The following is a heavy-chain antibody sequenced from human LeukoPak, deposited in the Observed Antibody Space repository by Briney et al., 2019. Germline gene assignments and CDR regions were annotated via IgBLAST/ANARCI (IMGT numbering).Heavy chain of an antibody. V-gene: IGHV3-9*01. CDR1: GFTFDDYA. J-gene: IGHJ1*01. D-gene: IGHD3-16*02. CDR2: ISWNSGSI. Sequence: GGSLRLSCAASGFTFDDYAMHWVRQAPGKGLEWVSGISWNSGSIGYADSVKGRFTISRDNAKNSLYLQMNSLRAEDTAVYYCARGGSLFQHWGQGSLVTVSS. CDR3: ARGGSLFQH.